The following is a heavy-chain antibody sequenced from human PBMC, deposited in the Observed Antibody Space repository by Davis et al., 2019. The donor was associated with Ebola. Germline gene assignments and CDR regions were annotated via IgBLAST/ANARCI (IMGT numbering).Heavy chain of an antibody. CDR1: GFIFSTYV. J-gene: IGHJ4*02. V-gene: IGHV3-23*01. CDR2: GTSADT. Sequence: PGGSLRLSCSASGFIFSTYVMSWVRQAPGKGSEWVSTYGTSADTYYADSVKGRFTISRDNSKNTLYLQMNGLRVEDTAIYYCAKKPSFAWLSGYFDSWGQGTLVTVSS. D-gene: IGHD3-9*01. CDR3: AKKPSFAWLSGYFDS.